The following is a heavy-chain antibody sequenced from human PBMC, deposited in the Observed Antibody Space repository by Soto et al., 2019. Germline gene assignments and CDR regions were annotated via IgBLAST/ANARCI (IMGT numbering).Heavy chain of an antibody. CDR1: GFTFSSYG. CDR3: AKEQGYSYGYGFDY. Sequence: GGSLRLSCAASGFTFSSYGMHWVRQAPGKGLEWVAVISYDGSNKYYADSVKGRFTISRDNSKNTLYLQMNSLRAEDTAVYYCAKEQGYSYGYGFDYWGQGTLVTVSS. D-gene: IGHD5-18*01. V-gene: IGHV3-30*18. J-gene: IGHJ4*02. CDR2: ISYDGSNK.